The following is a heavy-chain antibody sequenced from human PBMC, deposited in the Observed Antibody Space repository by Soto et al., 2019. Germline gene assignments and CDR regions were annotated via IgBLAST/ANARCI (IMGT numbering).Heavy chain of an antibody. Sequence: LSLTCSVSGVSITSYYWSWIRQSAGGGLEWMGRINTDGLSTYSPSFKSRLTMSLDTSKNQVSLRLISVTAADTAVYFCARVPVAVAATEDYYGLDVWGQGTTVTVSS. CDR3: ARVPVAVAATEDYYGLDV. CDR1: GVSITSYY. CDR2: INTDGLS. D-gene: IGHD2-15*01. V-gene: IGHV4-4*07. J-gene: IGHJ6*02.